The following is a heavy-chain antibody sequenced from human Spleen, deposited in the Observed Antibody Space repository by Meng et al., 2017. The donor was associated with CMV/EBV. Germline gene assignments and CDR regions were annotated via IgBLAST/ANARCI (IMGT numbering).Heavy chain of an antibody. V-gene: IGHV4-39*01. CDR2: IFYSGST. CDR1: GGSISSSSYY. CDR3: ASLRDGYTLDY. J-gene: IGHJ4*02. Sequence: SETLSLTCTVPGGSISSSSYYWGWIRQSPGKGLEWIGSIFYSGSTHYNPSLKSRVTISVDTSKNQFSLKLSSVTAADTAVYYCASLRDGYTLDYWGQGTQVTVSS. D-gene: IGHD5-24*01.